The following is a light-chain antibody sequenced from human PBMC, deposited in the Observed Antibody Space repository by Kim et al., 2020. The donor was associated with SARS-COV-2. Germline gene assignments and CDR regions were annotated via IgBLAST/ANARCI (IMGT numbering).Light chain of an antibody. CDR2: GKN. Sequence: SELTQDPAVSVALGQTVRITCQGDSLRSYYASWYQQKPGQAPVLVIYGKNNRPSGIPDRFSGSSSGNTASLTITGAQAEDEADYYCNSRDSSGNRVVFG. V-gene: IGLV3-19*01. J-gene: IGLJ2*01. CDR3: NSRDSSGNRVV. CDR1: SLRSYY.